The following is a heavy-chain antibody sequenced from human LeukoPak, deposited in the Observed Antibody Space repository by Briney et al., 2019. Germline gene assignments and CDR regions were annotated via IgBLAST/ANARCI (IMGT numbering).Heavy chain of an antibody. CDR1: GDSVSSNSAA. Sequence: SQTLSLTCAISGDSVSSNSAAWNWIRQSPSRGLEWLGRTYYRSKWYNDYAVSVKSRITINPDTSKNQFSLQLNSVTPEDTAVYYCARGVGFAIFGVEPFDYWGQGTLVTVSS. CDR3: ARGVGFAIFGVEPFDY. D-gene: IGHD3-3*01. J-gene: IGHJ4*02. CDR2: TYYRSKWYN. V-gene: IGHV6-1*01.